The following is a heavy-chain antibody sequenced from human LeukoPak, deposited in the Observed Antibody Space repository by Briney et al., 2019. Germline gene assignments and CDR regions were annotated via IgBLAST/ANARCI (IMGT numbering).Heavy chain of an antibody. Sequence: GGSLRLSYAASGFTFSSYWMHWVRQAPGKGLVWVSRINSEGRSTSYADSVKGRFTISRDNAKNTLYLQMNSLRAEGTAVYYCARDYGDYANWFVPWGQGTLVTVSS. CDR2: INSEGRST. V-gene: IGHV3-74*01. CDR1: GFTFSSYW. J-gene: IGHJ5*02. D-gene: IGHD4-17*01. CDR3: ARDYGDYANWFVP.